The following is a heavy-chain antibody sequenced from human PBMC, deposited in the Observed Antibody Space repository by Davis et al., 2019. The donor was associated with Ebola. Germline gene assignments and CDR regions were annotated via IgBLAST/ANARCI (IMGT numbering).Heavy chain of an antibody. J-gene: IGHJ6*02. CDR2: IYYSGST. CDR1: GGSISSGGYY. V-gene: IGHV4-61*08. CDR3: ARARYGSGSYWLAPPYGMDV. Sequence: SETLSLTCTVSGGSISSGGYYWSWIRQHPGKGLEWIGYIYYSGSTNYNPSLKSRVTISVDTSKNQFSLKPSSVTAADTAVYYCARARYGSGSYWLAPPYGMDVWGQGTTVTVSS. D-gene: IGHD3-10*01.